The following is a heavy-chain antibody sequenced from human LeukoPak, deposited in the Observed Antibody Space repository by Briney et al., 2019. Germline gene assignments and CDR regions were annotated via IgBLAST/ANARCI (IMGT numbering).Heavy chain of an antibody. CDR1: GGSISSYY. J-gene: IGHJ4*02. V-gene: IGHV4-59*08. Sequence: SETLSLTCTVSGGSISSYYWSWIRQPPGKGLEWIGYIYYSGSTNYNPSLKSRVTISVDTSKNQFSLKLSSVTAADTAVYYCARQTYSLGYLDYWGQGTLVTVSS. CDR2: IYYSGST. CDR3: ARQTYSLGYLDY. D-gene: IGHD5-12*01.